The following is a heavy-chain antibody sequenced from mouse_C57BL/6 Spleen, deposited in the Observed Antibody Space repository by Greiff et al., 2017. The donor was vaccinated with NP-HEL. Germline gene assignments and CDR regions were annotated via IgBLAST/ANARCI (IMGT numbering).Heavy chain of an antibody. D-gene: IGHD2-4*01. CDR2: LSSGSSTI. J-gene: IGHJ1*03. Sequence: EVQRVESGGGLVKPGGSLKLSCAASGFTFSDYGMHWFRQAPEKGLEWVAYLSSGSSTIYYAETVKGRFTISRDNAKTTLFLQLTSLRSEDTAMYYCASPNYDYVYWYFDVWGTGTTVTVSS. CDR1: GFTFSDYG. CDR3: ASPNYDYVYWYFDV. V-gene: IGHV5-17*01.